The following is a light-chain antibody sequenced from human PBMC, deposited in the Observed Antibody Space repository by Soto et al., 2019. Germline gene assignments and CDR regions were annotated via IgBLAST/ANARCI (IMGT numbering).Light chain of an antibody. Sequence: EIVLTQSPGTLSLSPGERXXXXXXXSQSVSSSYLDWYQQKPGQPPRFLIYGASTRATGIPDRVSGSGSGTDFTLTISRLEPEDFAVYYCQQYGSSPTTFGQGTKVDIK. CDR3: QQYGSSPTT. CDR2: GAS. CDR1: QSVSSSY. V-gene: IGKV3-20*01. J-gene: IGKJ1*01.